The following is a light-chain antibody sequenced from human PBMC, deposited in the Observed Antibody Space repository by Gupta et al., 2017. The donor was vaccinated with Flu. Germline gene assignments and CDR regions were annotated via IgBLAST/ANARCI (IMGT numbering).Light chain of an antibody. CDR2: EVS. J-gene: IGLJ2*01. V-gene: IGLV2-14*01. CDR1: SSDVGGYKY. CDR3: SSYTSSSTHVV. Sequence: QSALPQPASVSGSPGQSITISCTGTSSDVGGYKYDTWYQQHPGKAPKLMIYEVSNRPSGVSNRFSGSKSGNTASLTISGLQAEAEADYYCSSYTSSSTHVVFGGGTKLTVL.